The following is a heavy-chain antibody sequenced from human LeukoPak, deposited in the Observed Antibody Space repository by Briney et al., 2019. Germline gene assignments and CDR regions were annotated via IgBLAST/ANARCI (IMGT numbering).Heavy chain of an antibody. CDR1: GFTFSSYA. Sequence: GGSLRLSCAASGFTFSSYAMHWVRQAPGKGLEWVSSISSSTISTYYADSVKGRFTISRDNAKNSLFLQMNGLRAEDTAVYYCARDRNGYSWFDPWGQGSLVTVSS. J-gene: IGHJ5*02. D-gene: IGHD3-22*01. CDR2: ISSSTIST. CDR3: ARDRNGYSWFDP. V-gene: IGHV3-21*01.